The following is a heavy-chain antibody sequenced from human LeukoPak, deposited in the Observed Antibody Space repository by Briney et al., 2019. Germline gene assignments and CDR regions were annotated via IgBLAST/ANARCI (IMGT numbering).Heavy chain of an antibody. CDR3: AKDLRRYYYGSGSSPIQH. D-gene: IGHD3-10*01. J-gene: IGHJ1*01. V-gene: IGHV3-30-3*01. CDR2: ISYDGRQK. Sequence: GRSLRLSCAASGFTFSEYAMHWVRQAPGKGLEWVAVISYDGRQKYYGDSVKGRFTISRDNSKNTLYLQMNSLRAEDTAVYYCAKDLRRYYYGSGSSPIQHWGQGTLVTVSS. CDR1: GFTFSEYA.